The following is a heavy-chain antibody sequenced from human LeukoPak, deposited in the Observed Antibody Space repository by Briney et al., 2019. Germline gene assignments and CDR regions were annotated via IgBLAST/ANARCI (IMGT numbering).Heavy chain of an antibody. CDR1: GFTFSSYG. V-gene: IGHV3-23*01. D-gene: IGHD3-22*01. CDR2: ISGSGGST. J-gene: IGHJ5*02. Sequence: PGGSLRLSCAASGFTFSSYGMSWVRQAPGKGLEWVSAISGSGGSTYYADSVKGRFTISRDNSKNTLYLQMNSLRAEDTAVYYCAREGDYDSSGYYYSGDYPFDPWGQGTLVTVSS. CDR3: AREGDYDSSGYYYSGDYPFDP.